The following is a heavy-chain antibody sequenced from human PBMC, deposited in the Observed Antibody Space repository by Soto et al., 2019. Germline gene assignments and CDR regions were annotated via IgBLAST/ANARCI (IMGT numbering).Heavy chain of an antibody. CDR3: ATGQYYYDSSGYYYS. V-gene: IGHV3-11*05. Sequence: QVQLVESGGGLVKPGGSLRLSCAASGFTFSDYYMSWLRQAPGKGLEWVSYISSSSSYTNYAASVKGRFTISRDNAKNSLYLQMNSLRVEATAVYYCATGQYYYDSSGYYYSWGQGTLVTVSS. CDR1: GFTFSDYY. D-gene: IGHD3-22*01. CDR2: ISSSSSYT. J-gene: IGHJ4*02.